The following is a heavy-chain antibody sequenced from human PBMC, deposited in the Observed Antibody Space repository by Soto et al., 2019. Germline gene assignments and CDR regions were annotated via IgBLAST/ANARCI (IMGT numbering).Heavy chain of an antibody. D-gene: IGHD6-6*01. V-gene: IGHV6-1*01. CDR1: GYSVSSTSAA. CDR3: ARIHSSSSSDMDV. CDR2: TYYRSKWYY. Sequence: SQTLSLTCAISGYSVSSTSAAWNWIRQSPSRGLEWLGRTYYRSKWYYGYAVSVKSRITINPDTSKNQFSLQLNSVTPEDTAVYYCARIHSSSSSDMDVWGQGTTVTVSS. J-gene: IGHJ6*02.